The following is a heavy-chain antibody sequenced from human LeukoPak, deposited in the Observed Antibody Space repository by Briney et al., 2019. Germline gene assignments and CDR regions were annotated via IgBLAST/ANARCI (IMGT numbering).Heavy chain of an antibody. D-gene: IGHD3-22*01. CDR3: AREKPALTYYYDSSGYYYFDY. CDR1: GFPLSTYS. V-gene: IGHV3-21*01. Sequence: GGSLRLSCAASGFPLSTYSMNWVRQAPGKGLEWVSTISPGSYSIYYADSVKGRFTISRDNAKNSLYLQMNSLRAEDTAVYYCAREKPALTYYYDSSGYYYFDYWGQGTLVTVSS. CDR2: ISPGSYSI. J-gene: IGHJ4*02.